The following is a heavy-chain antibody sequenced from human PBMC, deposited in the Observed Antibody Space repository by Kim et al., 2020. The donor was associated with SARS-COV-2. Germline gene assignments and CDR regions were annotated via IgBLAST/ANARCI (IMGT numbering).Heavy chain of an antibody. CDR1: GDSFSSVAYY. CDR2: ISYSGSK. D-gene: IGHD1-1*01. Sequence: SETLSLTCAVSGDSFSSVAYYWSWIRRPPGRGLEWIGYISYSGSKYFNPSLQSRVTMSVDTSKNQFSLDLSFVTAADTAVYFCARDQGGRYVDYWGQGALVTVSS. V-gene: IGHV4-30-4*01. CDR3: ARDQGGRYVDY. J-gene: IGHJ4*02.